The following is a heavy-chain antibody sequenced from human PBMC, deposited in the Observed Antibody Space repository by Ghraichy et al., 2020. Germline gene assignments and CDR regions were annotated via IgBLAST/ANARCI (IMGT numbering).Heavy chain of an antibody. CDR2: INHSGST. V-gene: IGHV4-34*01. D-gene: IGHD1-26*01. Sequence: GSLRLSCAVYGGSFSGYYWSWIRQPPGKGLEWIGEINHSGSTNYNPSLKSRVTISVDTSKNQFSLKLSSVTAADTAVYYCARVWRNHRGSYSPVDYWGQGTLVTVSS. CDR1: GGSFSGYY. J-gene: IGHJ4*02. CDR3: ARVWRNHRGSYSPVDY.